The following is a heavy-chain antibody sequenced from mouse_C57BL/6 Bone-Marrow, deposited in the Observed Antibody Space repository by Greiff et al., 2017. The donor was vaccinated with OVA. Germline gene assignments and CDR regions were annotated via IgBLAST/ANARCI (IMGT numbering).Heavy chain of an antibody. CDR3: ARPHYYGSSYAWYFDV. J-gene: IGHJ1*03. Sequence: EVKLVESGGGLVKPGGSLKLSCAASGFTFSDYGMHWVRQAPEKGLEWVAYISSGSSTIYYADTLKGRFTISRDNAKNTLFLQMTSLRSEDTAMYYCARPHYYGSSYAWYFDVWGTGTTVTVSS. V-gene: IGHV5-17*01. D-gene: IGHD1-1*01. CDR1: GFTFSDYG. CDR2: ISSGSSTI.